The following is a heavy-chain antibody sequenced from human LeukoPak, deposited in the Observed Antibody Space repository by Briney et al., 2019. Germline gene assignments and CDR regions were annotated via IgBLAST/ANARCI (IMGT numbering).Heavy chain of an antibody. V-gene: IGHV4-34*01. D-gene: IGHD6-6*01. J-gene: IGHJ5*02. CDR3: AGPTARLGWFDP. CDR1: GGSFSGYY. CDR2: INHSGST. Sequence: PSETLSLTCAVYGGSFSGYYWSWIRQPPGKGLEWIGEINHSGSTNYNPSLKSRVTISVDTSKNQFSLKLRSVTAADTAVYYCAGPTARLGWFDPWGQGTLVTVSS.